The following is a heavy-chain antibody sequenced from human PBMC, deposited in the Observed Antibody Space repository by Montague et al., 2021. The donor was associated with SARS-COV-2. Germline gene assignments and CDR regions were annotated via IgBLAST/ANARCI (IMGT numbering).Heavy chain of an antibody. CDR2: ISSSSYI. CDR3: ARDRYYDILTGYWEFDP. Sequence: SLRLSCAASGFTFSSYSMNWVRQAPGKGLEWVSSISSSSYIYYADSVKGRFTISSDNAKNSLYLQMNSLRAENTAVYYCARDRYYDILTGYWEFDPWGQGTLVTVSS. V-gene: IGHV3-21*01. CDR1: GFTFSSYS. J-gene: IGHJ5*02. D-gene: IGHD3-9*01.